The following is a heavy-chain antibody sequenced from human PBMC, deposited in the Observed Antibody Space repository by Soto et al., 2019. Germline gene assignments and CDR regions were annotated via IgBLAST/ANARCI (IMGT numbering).Heavy chain of an antibody. J-gene: IGHJ4*02. CDR1: GFTFSRYW. D-gene: IGHD2-15*01. Sequence: EVQLVESGGGLVQPGGSLRLSCAASGFTFSRYWMSWVRQAPGKGLAWVDNIKEAGSEKYYVDSVKGRFTISRDNAKNSLYLQMNSLRAEDTAVYYCARRGISTFDYWGQGTLVTVSS. V-gene: IGHV3-7*01. CDR3: ARRGISTFDY. CDR2: IKEAGSEK.